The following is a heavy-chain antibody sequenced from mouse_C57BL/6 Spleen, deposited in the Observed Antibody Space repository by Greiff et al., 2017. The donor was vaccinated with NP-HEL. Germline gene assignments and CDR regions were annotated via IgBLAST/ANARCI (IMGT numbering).Heavy chain of an antibody. V-gene: IGHV7-1*01. CDR1: GFTFSDFY. CDR3: ARVDGYYGAMDY. CDR2: SRNKANDYTT. D-gene: IGHD2-3*01. Sequence: EVKLVESGGGLVQPGRSLRLSCATSGFTFSDFYMEWVRQAPGKGLEWIAASRNKANDYTTEYSVSVKGRFIVSRDTSQSILYLRMNALGAEDAAIYYCARVDGYYGAMDYWGQVTSVTVSS. J-gene: IGHJ4*01.